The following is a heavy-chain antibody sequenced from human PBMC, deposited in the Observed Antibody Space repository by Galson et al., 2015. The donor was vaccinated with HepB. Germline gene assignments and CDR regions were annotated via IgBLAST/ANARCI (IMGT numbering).Heavy chain of an antibody. CDR3: ARDRDGSCYLDY. Sequence: SLRLSCAASGFTVSSNYMSWVRQAPGKGLEWVSVIYSGGSTYYADSVKGRFTISRDNSKNTLYLQMNSLRAEDTAVYYCARDRDGSCYLDYWGQGTLVTVSS. D-gene: IGHD2-15*01. V-gene: IGHV3-53*01. J-gene: IGHJ4*02. CDR2: IYSGGST. CDR1: GFTVSSNY.